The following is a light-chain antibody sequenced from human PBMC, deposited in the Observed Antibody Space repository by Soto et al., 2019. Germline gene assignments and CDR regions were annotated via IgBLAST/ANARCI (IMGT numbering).Light chain of an antibody. Sequence: ETVLTQSPGTLSLSPGERATLSCRASQSVSSNYLAWYQQKPGQAPRLLIYGASTSATGIPYRFSGSGPGTDFTLTISRLEPEDFAVYYCQQFGRAPPSWTFGQGTKVEI. J-gene: IGKJ1*01. V-gene: IGKV3-20*01. CDR1: QSVSSNY. CDR2: GAS. CDR3: QQFGRAPPSWT.